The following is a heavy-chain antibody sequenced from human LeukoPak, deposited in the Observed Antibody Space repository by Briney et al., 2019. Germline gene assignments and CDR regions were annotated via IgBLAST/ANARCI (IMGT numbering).Heavy chain of an antibody. CDR1: GGSISSSSYY. J-gene: IGHJ2*01. CDR3: ARGAKRYFDL. V-gene: IGHV4-39*01. CDR2: IYYCGST. Sequence: SETLSLTCTASGGSISSSSYYWGWIRQPPGKGLEWIGSIYYCGSTYYNPSLKSRVTISVDTSKNQFSLKLSSVTAADTAVYYCARGAKRYFDLWGRGTLVTVSS.